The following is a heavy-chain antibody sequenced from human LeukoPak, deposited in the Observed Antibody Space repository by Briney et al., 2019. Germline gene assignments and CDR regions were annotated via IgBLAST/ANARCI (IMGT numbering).Heavy chain of an antibody. V-gene: IGHV1-46*01. CDR2: INPNDGST. J-gene: IGHJ4*02. CDR1: GYTFTSYY. Sequence: ASVKVSCKASGYTFTSYYIHWVRQAPGQGLEWMGIINPNDGSTSYAQKFQGRVTMTRDTSTSTVYMELSSLRSEDTAVYYCARGLQLLWFGELLSNAGDYWGQGTLVTVSS. CDR3: ARGLQLLWFGELLSNAGDY. D-gene: IGHD3-10*01.